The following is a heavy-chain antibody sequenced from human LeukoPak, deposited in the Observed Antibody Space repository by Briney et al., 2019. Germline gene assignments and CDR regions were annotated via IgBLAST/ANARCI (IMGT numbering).Heavy chain of an antibody. CDR2: IYYSGST. CDR3: ASQDTAMASDY. V-gene: IGHV4-59*01. D-gene: IGHD5-18*01. CDR1: GGSISSYY. Sequence: SKTLSLTCTVSGGSISSYYWSWIRQPPGKGLEWIGYIYYSGSTNYNPSLKSRVTISVDTSKNQFSLKLSSVTAADTAVYYCASQDTAMASDYWGQGTLVTVSS. J-gene: IGHJ4*02.